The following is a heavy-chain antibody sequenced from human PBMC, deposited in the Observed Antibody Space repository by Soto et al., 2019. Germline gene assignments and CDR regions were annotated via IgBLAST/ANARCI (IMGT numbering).Heavy chain of an antibody. CDR1: GGSVSSGSYY. D-gene: IGHD6-13*01. V-gene: IGHV4-61*01. Sequence: SETLSLTCTVSGGSVSSGSYYWSWIRQPPGKGLEWIGYIYYSGSTYYNPSLKSRVTISVDTSKNQFSLKLSSVTAADTAVYYCARLKAASLYYYGMDVWGQGTTVTVSS. CDR3: ARLKAASLYYYGMDV. J-gene: IGHJ6*02. CDR2: IYYSGST.